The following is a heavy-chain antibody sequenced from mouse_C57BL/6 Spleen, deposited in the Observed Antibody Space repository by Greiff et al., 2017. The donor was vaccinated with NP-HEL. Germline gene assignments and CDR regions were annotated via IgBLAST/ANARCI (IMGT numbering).Heavy chain of an antibody. D-gene: IGHD4-1*01. Sequence: EVKVVESGGGLVQPGGSMKLSCAASGFTFSDAWMDWVRQSPEKGLEWVAEIRNKANNHATYYAESVKGRFTISRDDSKSSVYLQMNSLRAEDTGIYYCTRLTGTLYYAMDYWGQGTSVTVSS. CDR3: TRLTGTLYYAMDY. CDR2: IRNKANNHAT. CDR1: GFTFSDAW. J-gene: IGHJ4*01. V-gene: IGHV6-6*01.